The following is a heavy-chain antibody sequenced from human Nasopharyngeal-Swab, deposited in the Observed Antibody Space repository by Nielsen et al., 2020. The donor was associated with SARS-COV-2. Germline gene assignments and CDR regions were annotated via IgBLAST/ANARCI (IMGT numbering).Heavy chain of an antibody. CDR3: EGEHDYGDPTSYGMDV. Sequence: GASMKISCAASGFTFSSYAMHWVRQAPGKGLAWVAVISYDGINKYYADSVKGRFTISRDNSKNTLYLQMNSLRAEDTAVYYCEGEHDYGDPTSYGMDVWGQGTTVTVSS. CDR1: GFTFSSYA. D-gene: IGHD4-17*01. V-gene: IGHV3-30*04. J-gene: IGHJ6*02. CDR2: ISYDGINK.